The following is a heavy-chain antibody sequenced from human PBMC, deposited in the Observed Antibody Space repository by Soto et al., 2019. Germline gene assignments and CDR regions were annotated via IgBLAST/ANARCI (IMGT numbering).Heavy chain of an antibody. Sequence: SVKVSCKASGGSFSSYAISWVRQAPGQGLERMGGIIPIFGTANYAQKFQGRVTITADESTSTAYMELSSLRSEDTAVYYCARDCSTSCYNGMDVWGQGTTVTVSS. D-gene: IGHD2-2*01. CDR3: ARDCSTSCYNGMDV. CDR1: GGSFSSYA. J-gene: IGHJ6*02. CDR2: IIPIFGTA. V-gene: IGHV1-69*13.